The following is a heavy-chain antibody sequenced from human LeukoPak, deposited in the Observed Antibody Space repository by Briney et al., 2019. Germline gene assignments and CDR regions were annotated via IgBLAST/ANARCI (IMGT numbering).Heavy chain of an antibody. CDR2: IYTSGST. CDR1: GGSISSYY. V-gene: IGHV4-4*07. D-gene: IGHD3-22*01. Sequence: SETLSLTCTVSGGSISSYYWSWIRQPAGKGLEWIGRIYTSGSTNYNPSLKSRVTMSVDTSKNQFSLKLSSVTAADTAVYYCARENFYYYDSSGYWCFDYWGQGTLVTVSS. CDR3: ARENFYYYDSSGYWCFDY. J-gene: IGHJ4*02.